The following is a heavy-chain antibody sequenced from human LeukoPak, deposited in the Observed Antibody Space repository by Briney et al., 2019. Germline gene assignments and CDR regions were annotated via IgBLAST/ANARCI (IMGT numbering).Heavy chain of an antibody. CDR2: ISTLYGNK. CDR3: ARARSRASTWYWDH. CDR1: GYTFTDYG. J-gene: IGHJ4*02. Sequence: ASVKVSCKASGYTFTDYGINWVRQAPGQGPEWMGWISTLYGNKNFAQKFQGRVTLTSDTSTSTAYLELASLTSDDSAIYYCARARSRASTWYWDHWGQGTLVAVSS. V-gene: IGHV1-18*01. D-gene: IGHD2-8*02.